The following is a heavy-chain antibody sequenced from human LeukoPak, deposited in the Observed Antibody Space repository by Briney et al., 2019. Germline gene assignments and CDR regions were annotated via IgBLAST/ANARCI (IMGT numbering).Heavy chain of an antibody. V-gene: IGHV3-30*18. CDR3: AKDQEVVVAATYDFDY. CDR1: GFTFSSYG. Sequence: GGSLRLSCAASGFTFSSYGMHWVRQAPGKGLEWVAVISYDGSNKYYADSVKGRFTTSRDNSKNTLYLQMNSLRAEDTAVYYCAKDQEVVVAATYDFDYWGQGTLVTVSS. CDR2: ISYDGSNK. D-gene: IGHD2-15*01. J-gene: IGHJ4*02.